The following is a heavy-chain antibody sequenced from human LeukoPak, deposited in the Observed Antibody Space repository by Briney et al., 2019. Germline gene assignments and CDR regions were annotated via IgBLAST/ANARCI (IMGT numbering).Heavy chain of an antibody. Sequence: SGGSLRLSCAASGFTFSSYAMNWVRQAPGKGLEWVSAISGSGSSTYSADSVKGRFTISRDNSKNTLYLQMNSLRAEDTAVYYCAKNPTSDVDYWGQGTLVTVSS. V-gene: IGHV3-23*01. CDR3: AKNPTSDVDY. J-gene: IGHJ4*02. D-gene: IGHD2-2*01. CDR2: ISGSGSST. CDR1: GFTFSSYA.